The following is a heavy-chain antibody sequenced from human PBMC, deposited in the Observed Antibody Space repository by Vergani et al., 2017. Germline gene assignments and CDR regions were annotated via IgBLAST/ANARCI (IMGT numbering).Heavy chain of an antibody. Sequence: QVQLQESGPGLVKPSETLSLTCTVSGGSISSYYWSWIRQPPGKGLEWIGYIYYSGSTNYNPSLKSRVTISVDTSKNQFSLKLSSVTAADTAVYYCARDKRCSSTSCDKVYGMDVWGQGTTVTVSS. CDR2: IYYSGST. D-gene: IGHD2-2*01. V-gene: IGHV4-59*01. CDR1: GGSISSYY. CDR3: ARDKRCSSTSCDKVYGMDV. J-gene: IGHJ6*02.